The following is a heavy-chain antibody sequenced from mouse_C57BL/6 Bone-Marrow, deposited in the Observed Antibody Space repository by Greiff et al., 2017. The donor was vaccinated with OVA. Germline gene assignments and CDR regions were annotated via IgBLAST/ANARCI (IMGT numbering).Heavy chain of an antibody. Sequence: EVKLVESGEGLVKPGGSLKLSCAASGFTFSSYAMSWVRQTPEKRLEWVAYISSGGDYIYYADTVKGRFTISRDNARNTLYLQMSSLKSEDTAMYYCTRDQITTVVAKGFAYWGQGTLVTVSA. J-gene: IGHJ3*01. CDR1: GFTFSSYA. CDR2: ISSGGDYI. V-gene: IGHV5-9-1*02. CDR3: TRDQITTVVAKGFAY. D-gene: IGHD1-1*01.